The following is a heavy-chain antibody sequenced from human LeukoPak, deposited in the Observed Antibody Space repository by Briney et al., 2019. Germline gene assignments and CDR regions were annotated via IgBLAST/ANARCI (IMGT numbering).Heavy chain of an antibody. CDR1: GFTFSDSW. D-gene: IGHD4-11*01. Sequence: GGSLRLSCAVSGFTFSDSWMGWVRQGPGKGLEWVSYISSSGTTIYYADSVKGRFTISRDNAKNSVYLQMNSLGADDTAVYYCATYSILNAREFRYWGQGTLVTVTS. J-gene: IGHJ1*01. V-gene: IGHV3-11*04. CDR3: ATYSILNAREFRY. CDR2: ISSSGTTI.